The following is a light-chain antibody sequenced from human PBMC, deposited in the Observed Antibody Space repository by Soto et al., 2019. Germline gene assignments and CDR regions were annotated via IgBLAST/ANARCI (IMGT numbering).Light chain of an antibody. CDR1: QAINNN. CDR3: QQYSSYPLT. CDR2: GAS. Sequence: VLTQAPDTLSVSPGERATLSCRASQAINNNVAWYQLKDGQVPRLLIFGASSRATGIPDRFSGSGSGTDFTLTISRLEPEDFAVYYCQQYSSYPLTFGGGTKVDIK. J-gene: IGKJ4*01. V-gene: IGKV3-20*01.